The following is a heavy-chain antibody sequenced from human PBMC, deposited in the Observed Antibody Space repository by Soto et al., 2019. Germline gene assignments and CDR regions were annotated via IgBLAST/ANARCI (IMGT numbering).Heavy chain of an antibody. CDR3: ARGGYYYYMEV. J-gene: IGHJ6*03. Sequence: GGSLRLSCAASGFTFDDYVMHWVWQAPGKGLEWVSGISWNSGSIGYADSVKGRFTISRDNAKNSLYLQMNSLRAEDTALYYCARGGYYYYMEVWGKGTTVTVSS. V-gene: IGHV3-9*01. CDR1: GFTFDDYV. CDR2: ISWNSGSI.